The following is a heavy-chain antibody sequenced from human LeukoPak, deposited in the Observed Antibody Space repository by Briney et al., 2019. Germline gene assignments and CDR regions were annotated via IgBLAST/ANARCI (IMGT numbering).Heavy chain of an antibody. Sequence: SETLSLTCTVSGGSISNYYWNWIRQPPGKGLEWIGYIYYSGNTNYNPSLKSRVTISIDTSKNQFSLKLGSVTAADTAAYYCARASRGDVGGVDSWGQGTLVTVSS. CDR3: ARASRGDVGGVDS. J-gene: IGHJ5*02. D-gene: IGHD3-10*01. CDR1: GGSISNYY. V-gene: IGHV4-59*01. CDR2: IYYSGNT.